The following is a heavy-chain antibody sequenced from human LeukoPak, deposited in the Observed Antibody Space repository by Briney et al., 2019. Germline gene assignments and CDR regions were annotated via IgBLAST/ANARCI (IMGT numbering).Heavy chain of an antibody. CDR1: GITFSSFG. V-gene: IGHV3-33*01. CDR2: IWYDGSNK. CDR3: ARDGTQTAGPFDP. J-gene: IGHJ5*02. D-gene: IGHD1/OR15-1a*01. Sequence: SGGSLRLSCAASGITFSSFGMHWVRQAPGKGLEWVAFIWYDGSNKYYADSVKGRFTISRDNSKNTLYLQMNSLRVEDTAVYHCARDGTQTAGPFDPRGQGTLVTVSS.